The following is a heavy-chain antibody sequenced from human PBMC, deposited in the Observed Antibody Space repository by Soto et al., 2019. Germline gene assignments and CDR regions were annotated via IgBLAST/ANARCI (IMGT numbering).Heavy chain of an antibody. V-gene: IGHV3-64*01. Sequence: LRSARHSPGKGLEFVSTITTNGGSTYYGNSVKGRFTVSRDNSKNTLYLQMGSLRAEDMAVYYCARGEVSLIRGLISNNWFDPWGQGTVVTVSS. CDR3: ARGEVSLIRGLISNNWFDP. J-gene: IGHJ5*02. CDR2: ITTNGGST. D-gene: IGHD3-10*01.